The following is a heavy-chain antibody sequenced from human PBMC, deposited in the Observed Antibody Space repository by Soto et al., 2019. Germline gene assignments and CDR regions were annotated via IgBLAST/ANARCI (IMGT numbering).Heavy chain of an antibody. V-gene: IGHV1-18*04. CDR3: APYYDSGFDP. D-gene: IGHD3-10*01. CDR2: IRPDNGNT. Sequence: QLPLVQSGAEVKRPGASVRVSCEASGYPFAKYGISWIRQAPGQGLEWMGWIRPDNGNTDYAQKFQGRVSMTTDTSSNTAYMEVRSLRSDDTAVYYCAPYYDSGFDPWGQGTLVSVSS. CDR1: GYPFAKYG. J-gene: IGHJ5*02.